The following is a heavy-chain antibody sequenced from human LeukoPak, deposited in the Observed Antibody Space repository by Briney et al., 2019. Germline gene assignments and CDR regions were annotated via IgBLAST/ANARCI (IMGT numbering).Heavy chain of an antibody. CDR1: GGTISSYY. V-gene: IGHV4-59*12. Sequence: SETLSLTCTVSGGTISSYYWNWIRQPPGKGLEWIGYIHYSGSTKYNPSLKSRVTISVDTSKNQFSLKLSSVTAADTAVYYCARDQGSYYGVDVWGQGTTVTVSS. CDR2: IHYSGST. CDR3: ARDQGSYYGVDV. J-gene: IGHJ6*02.